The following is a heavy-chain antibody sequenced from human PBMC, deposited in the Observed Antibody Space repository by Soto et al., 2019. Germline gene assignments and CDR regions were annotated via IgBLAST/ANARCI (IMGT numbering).Heavy chain of an antibody. CDR2: ISGSGGST. Sequence: EVQLLESGGGLVQPVGSLRLSCAASGFTFSSYAMSWVRQAPGKGLEWVLAISGSGGSTYYADSVKGRFTISRDNSKNTLYLQMNSLRAEDTAVYYCAKGSGYWYYFDYWGQGTLVTVSS. CDR1: GFTFSSYA. CDR3: AKGSGYWYYFDY. V-gene: IGHV3-23*01. D-gene: IGHD3-3*01. J-gene: IGHJ4*02.